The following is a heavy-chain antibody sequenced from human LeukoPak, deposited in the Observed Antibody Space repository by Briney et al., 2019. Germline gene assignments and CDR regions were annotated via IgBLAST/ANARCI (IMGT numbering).Heavy chain of an antibody. CDR1: GFTFRSYE. D-gene: IGHD2-15*01. Sequence: GGSLRLSCAASGFTFRSYEMNWVRQAPGKGLEWVSYISSSGSTRHYADSVKGRFTISRDNAKNSLYLQMNSLRAEDTAVYYCARLVGGFFNNYFDYRGQGTLVTVSS. J-gene: IGHJ4*02. V-gene: IGHV3-48*03. CDR3: ARLVGGFFNNYFDY. CDR2: ISSSGSTR.